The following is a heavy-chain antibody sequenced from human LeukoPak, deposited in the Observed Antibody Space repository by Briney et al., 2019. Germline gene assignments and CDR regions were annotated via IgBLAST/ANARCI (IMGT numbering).Heavy chain of an antibody. CDR2: IRQDGDTK. V-gene: IGHV3-7*03. CDR1: GFPFNAYW. J-gene: IGHJ4*02. CDR3: ARSLPYGTTWYGRSDF. Sequence: QTGGSLRLSCAASGFPFNAYWMTWVRQAPGKGLEWVANIRQDGDTKYYVDSVKGRFTISRDNAMNSLYLQMNSLRAEDTAIYCCARSLPYGTTWYGRSDFWGQGTLVTVSS. D-gene: IGHD6-13*01.